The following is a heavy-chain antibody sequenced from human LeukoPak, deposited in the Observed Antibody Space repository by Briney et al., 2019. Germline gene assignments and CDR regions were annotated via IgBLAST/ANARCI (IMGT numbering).Heavy chain of an antibody. V-gene: IGHV1-18*04. Sequence: ASVKVSCKASVYTSTRSGISSVRRAPGQGLEWMGWISAYNVNTNYAQKLQARVTMTTDTSTSTAYMELRSLRSDDTAVYYCARVKRPCVELRCPSVGGPFDYWGQGTLVTVSS. CDR2: ISAYNVNT. D-gene: IGHD4-17*01. J-gene: IGHJ4*02. CDR1: VYTSTRSG. CDR3: ARVKRPCVELRCPSVGGPFDY.